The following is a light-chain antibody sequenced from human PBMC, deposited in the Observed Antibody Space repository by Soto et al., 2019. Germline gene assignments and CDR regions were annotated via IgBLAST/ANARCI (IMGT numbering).Light chain of an antibody. CDR2: DAH. CDR1: SSNIGSNT. V-gene: IGLV1-44*01. Sequence: QSVLTQPPSVSGTPGQRVTISCAGSSSNIGSNTVTWYQQLPGTAPKLLIYDAHQRPSGIPDRFSGSKSGTSASLAISGLQSYDEADYYCAAWDDSLNIFVFAPGTTLTVL. J-gene: IGLJ1*01. CDR3: AAWDDSLNIFV.